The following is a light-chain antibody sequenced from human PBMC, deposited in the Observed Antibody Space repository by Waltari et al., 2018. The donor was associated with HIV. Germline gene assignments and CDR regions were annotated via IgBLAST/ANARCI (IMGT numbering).Light chain of an antibody. Sequence: DIQMTQSPSILSASVGDRVTIPCRASQSISRWLAWYQRKPGKAPKLLIYKASSLESGVPSRFSGSGSGTEFTLTINGLQPDDFATYYCQQYSSYSPMYTFGLGTKLEIK. V-gene: IGKV1-5*03. J-gene: IGKJ2*01. CDR1: QSISRW. CDR2: KAS. CDR3: QQYSSYSPMYT.